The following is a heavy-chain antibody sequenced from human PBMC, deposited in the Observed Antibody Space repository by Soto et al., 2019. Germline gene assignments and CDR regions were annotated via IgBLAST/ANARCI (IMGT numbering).Heavy chain of an antibody. J-gene: IGHJ5*02. CDR1: GYTFTNYG. CDR2: ISPYNGNT. V-gene: IGHV1-18*04. Sequence: ASVKVSCKASGYTFTNYGITRVRQAPGQGLEWMGWISPYNGNTNYAQKFQGRLTMTTDTSTTTAYMELRSLRSDDTAVYYCARDREYYDILTGLRTYNWFDPWGQGTLVTVSS. D-gene: IGHD3-9*01. CDR3: ARDREYYDILTGLRTYNWFDP.